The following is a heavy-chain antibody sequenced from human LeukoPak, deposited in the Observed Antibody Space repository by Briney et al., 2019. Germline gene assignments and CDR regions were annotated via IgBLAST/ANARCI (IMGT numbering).Heavy chain of an antibody. D-gene: IGHD3-22*01. CDR3: ARENSCGFVLYYYYGMDV. Sequence: ASVKVSCKASGGTFSSYAISWVRQAPGQGLEWMGGIIPIFGTANYAQKFQGRVTITADESTSTAYMELSSLRSEDTAVYYCARENSCGFVLYYYYGMDVWGQGTTVTVSS. CDR2: IIPIFGTA. V-gene: IGHV1-69*01. CDR1: GGTFSSYA. J-gene: IGHJ6*02.